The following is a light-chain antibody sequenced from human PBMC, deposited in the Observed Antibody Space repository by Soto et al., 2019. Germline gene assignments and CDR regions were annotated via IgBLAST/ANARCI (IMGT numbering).Light chain of an antibody. J-gene: IGKJ1*01. V-gene: IGKV1-39*01. CDR2: AAS. CDR3: QQSYSTPWT. Sequence: DIQMTQSRSSLSASVGDRVTITCLASQIISSYLNWYQQKPGKAPKLLIYAASSLQSGVPSRFSGSGSGTDFTLTISSLQPEDFATYYCQQSYSTPWTFGQGTKVDIK. CDR1: QIISSY.